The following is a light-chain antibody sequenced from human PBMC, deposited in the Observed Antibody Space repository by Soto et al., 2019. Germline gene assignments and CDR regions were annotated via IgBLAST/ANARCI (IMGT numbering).Light chain of an antibody. J-gene: IGLJ3*02. Sequence: QSALTQPTSVSGSPGQSITISCTGNHNDIGTYDYVSWYQQHPGRAPRLLIHGVTTRPSGISGRFSASKSGLTASLTISGLQPEDEADYYCATWDDGLSGWLFGGGTKVTVL. CDR1: HNDIGTYDY. CDR3: ATWDDGLSGWL. V-gene: IGLV2-14*03. CDR2: GVT.